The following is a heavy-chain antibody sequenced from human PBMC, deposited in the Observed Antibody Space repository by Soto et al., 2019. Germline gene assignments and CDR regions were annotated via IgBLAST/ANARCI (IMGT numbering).Heavy chain of an antibody. D-gene: IGHD3-22*01. Sequence: QVQLVQSGAEVKKPGSSVKVSCKASGGTLNTYAINWVRQAAGQGFEWMGGTTPILGTTDYAQKFQGRLTISADEARNTLYMELRSLTSDDTAVYYCTRSESSDTGDHWGQGTLVVVSS. CDR3: TRSESSDTGDH. CDR2: TTPILGTT. CDR1: GGTLNTYA. V-gene: IGHV1-69*01. J-gene: IGHJ4*02.